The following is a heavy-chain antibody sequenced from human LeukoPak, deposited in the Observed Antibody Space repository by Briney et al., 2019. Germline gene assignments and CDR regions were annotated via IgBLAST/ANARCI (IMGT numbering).Heavy chain of an antibody. J-gene: IGHJ5*02. CDR2: INSDGSST. D-gene: IGHD1-1*01. Sequence: PGGSLRLSCAASGFTFSSYWMHWVRQAPGKGLVWVSRINSDGSSTSYADSVKGRFTISRDNVKNTLYLQMNSLKAEDTAVYYCASWKDGNWFDPWGQGTLVTVSS. CDR3: ASWKDGNWFDP. CDR1: GFTFSSYW. V-gene: IGHV3-74*01.